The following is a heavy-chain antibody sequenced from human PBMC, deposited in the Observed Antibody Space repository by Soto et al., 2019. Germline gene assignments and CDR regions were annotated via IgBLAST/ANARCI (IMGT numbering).Heavy chain of an antibody. CDR1: GYTFTSYA. CDR2: INAGNGNT. D-gene: IGHD3-22*01. Sequence: QVQLVQSGAEEKKPGASVKVSCKASGYTFTSYAMPWVRQAPGQRLEWMGWINAGNGNTKYSQKFQGRVTITRDTSASTAYMERSSLRSEDTAVYYCARGSGYYYWDDYWGQGTLVTVSS. V-gene: IGHV1-3*05. CDR3: ARGSGYYYWDDY. J-gene: IGHJ4*02.